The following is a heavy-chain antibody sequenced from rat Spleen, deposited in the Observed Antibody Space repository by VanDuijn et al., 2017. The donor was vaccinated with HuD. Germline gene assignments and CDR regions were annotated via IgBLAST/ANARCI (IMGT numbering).Heavy chain of an antibody. V-gene: IGHV2-15*01. D-gene: IGHD1-4*01. Sequence: QVQLKESGPGLVQPSQTLSLTCTVSGFSLSDYGVIWVRQPPGKGLEWIGAIWSGGTTDYSSALKSRLSISRDTSKSQVCLKMNSLQTEDTATYFCTRESLPGYTDYFDYWGQGTLVTVSS. J-gene: IGHJ3*01. CDR3: TRESLPGYTDYFDY. CDR1: GFSLSDYG. CDR2: IWSGGTT.